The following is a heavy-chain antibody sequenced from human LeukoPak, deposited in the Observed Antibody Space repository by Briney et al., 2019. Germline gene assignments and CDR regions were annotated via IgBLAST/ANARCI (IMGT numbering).Heavy chain of an antibody. V-gene: IGHV3-48*03. CDR2: ISDNSRTI. J-gene: IGHJ4*02. Sequence: GGSLGLSCAASGFTFSSYEMNWVRQAPGKGLEWVSYISDNSRTIYYADSVKGRFTISRDNAKNSLYLQMNSLRADDTAVYYCAGDSGYSGYDLAFWGQGTLVTVSS. CDR1: GFTFSSYE. CDR3: AGDSGYSGYDLAF. D-gene: IGHD5-12*01.